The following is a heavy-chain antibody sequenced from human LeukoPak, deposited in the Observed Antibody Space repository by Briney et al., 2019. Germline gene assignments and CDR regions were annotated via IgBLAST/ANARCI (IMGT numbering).Heavy chain of an antibody. CDR1: GFTVSSNY. Sequence: GGSLRLSCAASGFTVSSNYMSWVRQAPGKGLEWVANLKQDGSEKYYVDSVKGRFTISRDNAKNSLYLQMNSLRAEDTAVYYCAREVRGYSGYDYYYYYYMDVWGKGTTVTVSS. V-gene: IGHV3-7*01. D-gene: IGHD5-12*01. CDR3: AREVRGYSGYDYYYYYYMDV. J-gene: IGHJ6*03. CDR2: LKQDGSEK.